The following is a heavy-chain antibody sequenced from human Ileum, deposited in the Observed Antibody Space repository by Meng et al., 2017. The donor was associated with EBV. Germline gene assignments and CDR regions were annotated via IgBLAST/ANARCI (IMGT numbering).Heavy chain of an antibody. J-gene: IGHJ4*02. CDR2: INPGIGST. CDR1: GYKFDDYT. Sequence: QGQVVQSGADMKKPGAAVEMSCKASGYKFDDYTIQWLRQAPGQRLEWLGWINPGIGSTYDSKTIRGRLTITMDTSASTVYMRLTSLTSEDTAVYYCARKEGGRFDSWGQGTLVTVSS. D-gene: IGHD2-15*01. CDR3: ARKEGGRFDS. V-gene: IGHV1-3*01.